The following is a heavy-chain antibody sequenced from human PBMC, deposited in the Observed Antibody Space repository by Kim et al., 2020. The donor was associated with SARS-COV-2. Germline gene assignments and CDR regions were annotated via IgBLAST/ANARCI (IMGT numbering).Heavy chain of an antibody. CDR3: AKNSGWYA. J-gene: IGHJ5*02. D-gene: IGHD6-19*01. CDR1: GFSFSSTE. V-gene: IGHV3-23*01. CDR2: VSESGSTT. Sequence: GGSLRLSCAASGFSFSSTEMSWVRQVPGEGLEWVSTVSESGSTTYYTDSVKGRFTISRDNSMNTLYLQMNSLRAEDTGVYYCAKNSGWYAWGQGTLVTGS.